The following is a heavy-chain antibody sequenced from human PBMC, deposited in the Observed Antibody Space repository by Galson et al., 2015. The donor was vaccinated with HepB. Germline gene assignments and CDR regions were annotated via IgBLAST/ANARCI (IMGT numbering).Heavy chain of an antibody. CDR2: ISAYNGNT. V-gene: IGHV1-18*04. D-gene: IGHD3-22*01. CDR3: ARDRYYYDSSGYYYKDY. Sequence: SCKASGYTFTSYGISWVRQAPGQGLEWMGWISAYNGNTNYAQKLQGRVTMTTDTSTSTAYMELRSLRSDDTAVYYCARDRYYYDSSGYYYKDYWGQGTLVTVSS. J-gene: IGHJ4*02. CDR1: GYTFTSYG.